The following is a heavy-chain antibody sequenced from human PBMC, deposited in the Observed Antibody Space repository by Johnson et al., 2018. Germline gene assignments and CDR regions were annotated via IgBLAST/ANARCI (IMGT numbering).Heavy chain of an antibody. Sequence: EVQLVETGGGLVKPGGSLRLSCAASGFTFSSYSMNWVRQAPGKGLEWVSSISSSSSYIYYADSVKGRFTISRDNAKNSLYLQMNSLRAEDTAVYYCARSVSGTGHFIHYYSYGMDVWGQGTTVTVSS. J-gene: IGHJ6*02. V-gene: IGHV3-21*01. CDR1: GFTFSSYS. CDR3: ARSVSGTGHFIHYYSYGMDV. CDR2: ISSSSSYI. D-gene: IGHD2-8*02.